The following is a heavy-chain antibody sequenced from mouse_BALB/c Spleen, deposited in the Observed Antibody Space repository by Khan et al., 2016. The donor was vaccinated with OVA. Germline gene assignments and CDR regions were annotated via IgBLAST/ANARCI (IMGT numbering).Heavy chain of an antibody. CDR1: GFSLTNYD. J-gene: IGHJ1*01. CDR3: VRRGNYYGSFYWYFDV. CDR2: IWTGGGT. D-gene: IGHD1-1*01. V-gene: IGHV2-9-2*01. Sequence: VQLQESGPGLVAPSQSLSITCTVSGFSLTNYDISWMRQTPGKGLEWLGVIWTGGGTNYNSVFMSRLSITKANSKSQVFLKMNSLQTDDTAIYYCVRRGNYYGSFYWYFDVWGAGTTVTVSS.